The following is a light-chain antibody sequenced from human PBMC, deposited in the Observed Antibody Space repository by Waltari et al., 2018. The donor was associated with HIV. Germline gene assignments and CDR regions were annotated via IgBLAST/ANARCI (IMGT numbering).Light chain of an antibody. CDR3: ASWDDSLRNWV. V-gene: IGLV1-47*01. Sequence: QSVLTQPPSSSGTPVQRVTISCSVSSSNIRDNSVYWYQQLPGTAPKLLIYRNYQRPSGVPDRFSGSKSGTSASLAISGLRSEDEGDFYCASWDDSLRNWVFGGGTKLTVL. CDR1: SSNIRDNS. J-gene: IGLJ3*02. CDR2: RNY.